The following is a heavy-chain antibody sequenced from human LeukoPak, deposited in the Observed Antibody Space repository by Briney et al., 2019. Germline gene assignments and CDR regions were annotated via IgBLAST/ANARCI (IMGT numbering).Heavy chain of an antibody. J-gene: IGHJ6*03. CDR3: ARASRKITMVRGALGYYYYMDV. V-gene: IGHV3-11*04. D-gene: IGHD3-10*01. CDR2: ISSSGSTI. CDR1: GFTFSDYY. Sequence: PGGSLRLSCAASGFTFSDYYMSWIRQAPGKGLEWVSYISSSGSTIYYADSVKGRFTISRDNAKNSLYLQMNSLRAEDTAVYYCARASRKITMVRGALGYYYYMDVWGKGTTVTVSS.